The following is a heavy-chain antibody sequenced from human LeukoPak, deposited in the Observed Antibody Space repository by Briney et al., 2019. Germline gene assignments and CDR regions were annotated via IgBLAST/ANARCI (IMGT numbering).Heavy chain of an antibody. Sequence: GESLRLSCAASGFTFSSYWMSWVRQAPGKGLEWVANIKQDGSEKYYVDSVKGRFTISRDNAKNSLYLQMNSLRAEDTAVYYCARDTVDCSGGSCYLYYYYYYMDVWGKGTTVTVSS. CDR3: ARDTVDCSGGSCYLYYYYYYMDV. V-gene: IGHV3-7*01. J-gene: IGHJ6*03. D-gene: IGHD2-15*01. CDR1: GFTFSSYW. CDR2: IKQDGSEK.